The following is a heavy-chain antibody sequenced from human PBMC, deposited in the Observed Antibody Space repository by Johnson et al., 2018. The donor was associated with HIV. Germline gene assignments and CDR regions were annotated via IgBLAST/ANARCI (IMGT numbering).Heavy chain of an antibody. J-gene: IGHJ3*01. CDR3: ARATYYYDTTGYLTRPRAFDL. Sequence: VQLVESGGGVVRPGGSLRLSCAASGFTFNDYGMSWVRQAPGKGLEWVCGINWNGGSTGYADSVKGRLTISRDTAKNSLYLQMNSLRPEDTALYYCARATYYYDTTGYLTRPRAFDLWGQGTMVTVSS. CDR2: INWNGGST. D-gene: IGHD3-22*01. V-gene: IGHV3-20*04. CDR1: GFTFNDYG.